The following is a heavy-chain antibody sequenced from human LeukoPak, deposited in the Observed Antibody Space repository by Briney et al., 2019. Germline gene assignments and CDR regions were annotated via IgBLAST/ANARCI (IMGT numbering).Heavy chain of an antibody. D-gene: IGHD4-23*01. CDR2: ISYDGSNK. J-gene: IGHJ4*02. Sequence: GGSLRLSCAASGFTFSSYGIHWVRQAPGKGLEWVAVISYDGSNKYYADSVKGRFTISRDNSKNTLYLQMNSLRAEDTAVYYCAKDGGGNGWSYFDYWGQGTLVTVSS. V-gene: IGHV3-30*18. CDR3: AKDGGGNGWSYFDY. CDR1: GFTFSSYG.